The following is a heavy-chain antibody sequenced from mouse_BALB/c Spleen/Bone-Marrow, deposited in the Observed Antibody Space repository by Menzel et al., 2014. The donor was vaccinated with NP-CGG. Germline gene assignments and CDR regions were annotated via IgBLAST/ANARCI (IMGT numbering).Heavy chain of an antibody. V-gene: IGHV1S81*02. D-gene: IGHD1-2*01. Sequence: VQLQQSGAELVKPGASVKLSCKASGYTFXRYRMEWVKQRPGQGLEWIGEINPSNGRTNYNEKFKSKATLTVDKSSSTAYMQLSSLTSEDSAVYYCAREAYYGPDYWGQGTTLTVSS. CDR1: GYTFXRYR. J-gene: IGHJ2*01. CDR2: INPSNGRT. CDR3: AREAYYGPDY.